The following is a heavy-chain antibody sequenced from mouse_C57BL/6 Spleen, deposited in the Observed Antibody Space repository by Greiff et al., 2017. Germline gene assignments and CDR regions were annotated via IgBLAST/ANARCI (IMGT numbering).Heavy chain of an antibody. CDR2: IDPSDSYT. CDR1: GYTFTSYW. D-gene: IGHD2-2*01. Sequence: QVQLQQPGAELVMPGASVKLSCKASGYTFTSYWMHWVKQRPGQGLEWIGEIDPSDSYTNYNQKFKGKSTLTVYKSSSTAYMQLSSLTSEDSAVYYCARHGSYAMDYWGQGTSFTVSS. V-gene: IGHV1-69*01. J-gene: IGHJ4*01. CDR3: ARHGSYAMDY.